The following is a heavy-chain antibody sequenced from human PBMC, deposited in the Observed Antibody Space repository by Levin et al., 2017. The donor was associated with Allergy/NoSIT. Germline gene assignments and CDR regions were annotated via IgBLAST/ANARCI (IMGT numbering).Heavy chain of an antibody. CDR2: ISDSGSNT. V-gene: IGHV3-23*01. CDR3: ATDRTSGGAGRNDY. J-gene: IGHJ4*02. D-gene: IGHD3-10*01. CDR1: GFTFSSYA. Sequence: GGSLRLSCAASGFTFSSYAMTWVRQAPGKGLEWVSVISDSGSNTYYADSVKGRFTISRDNSKNTVYLQMNSLRVEDTAVYYCATDRTSGGAGRNDYWGQGTLVTVSS.